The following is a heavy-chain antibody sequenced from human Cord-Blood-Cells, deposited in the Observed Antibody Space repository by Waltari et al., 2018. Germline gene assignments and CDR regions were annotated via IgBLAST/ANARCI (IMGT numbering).Heavy chain of an antibody. V-gene: IGHV1-2*02. CDR3: ARDQGLPGDLYYYYYYMDV. Sequence: QVQLVQSGAEVKKPGASVKVSCKASGYTFTGYYMHWVRQAPGQGLEWMGWINPNSGGTNYAQKFQGRVTMTRDTSISTAYMELSRLRSDDTAVYYCARDQGLPGDLYYYYYYMDVWGKGTTVTVSS. J-gene: IGHJ6*03. CDR1: GYTFTGYY. CDR2: INPNSGGT. D-gene: IGHD7-27*01.